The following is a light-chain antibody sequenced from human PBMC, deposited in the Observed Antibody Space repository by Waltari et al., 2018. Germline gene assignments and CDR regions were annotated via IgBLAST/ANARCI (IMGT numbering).Light chain of an antibody. CDR3: SLYMGSGIWV. CDR1: SGSLSSTSY. V-gene: IGLV8-61*01. Sequence: QTVVTQEPSLSVSPGGTVTLTCALSSGSLSSTSYATWYQQTPGQAPRTLVYKGSSRSYGVSDRFSGSVLGNKAALTIPGAQADDESDYYCSLYMGSGIWVFGGGTKLTVL. CDR2: KGS. J-gene: IGLJ3*02.